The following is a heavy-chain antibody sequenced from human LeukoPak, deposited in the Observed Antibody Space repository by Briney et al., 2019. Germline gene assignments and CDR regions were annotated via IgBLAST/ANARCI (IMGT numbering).Heavy chain of an antibody. CDR1: GFTFSRYS. D-gene: IGHD3-22*01. V-gene: IGHV3-23*01. CDR2: IETTTGGS. CDR3: AKVNYYHPYF. J-gene: IGHJ4*02. Sequence: GGSLRLSCAASGFTFSRYSMSWVRQAPGRGLEWVSTIETTTGGSYYADSVKGRSFISRDNSQDTLYLQLNSVIADDTAVYYCAKVNYYHPYFWGQGTLVTVSS.